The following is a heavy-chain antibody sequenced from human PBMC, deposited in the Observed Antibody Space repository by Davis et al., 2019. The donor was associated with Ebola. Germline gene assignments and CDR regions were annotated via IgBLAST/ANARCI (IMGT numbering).Heavy chain of an antibody. CDR2: ILSSDDK. J-gene: IGHJ3*01. CDR3: ARSPWGEGAFDV. D-gene: IGHD3-16*01. V-gene: IGHV2-26*01. CDR1: GFSLSNARMG. Sequence: SGPTLVTPTETLKLTCTVSGFSLSNARMGVRWLRPPPGKALDWLAHILSSDDKFYSTSLKNRLTISKDTSKSQVVLTMTNVDPGDTATYFCARSPWGEGAFDVWGQGATVSVSS.